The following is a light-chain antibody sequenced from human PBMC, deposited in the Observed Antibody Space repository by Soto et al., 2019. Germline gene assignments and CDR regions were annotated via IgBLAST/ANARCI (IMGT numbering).Light chain of an antibody. CDR2: AAS. V-gene: IGKV1-39*01. CDR3: QQSNSFPLT. Sequence: DIQMTHSPSALSASVCDRVTITCRASQNISSYLNSYQQKPGKAPKLLIYAASSLQSGVPSRFSGSGSGTDFTLTISSLQPEDFATYYCQQSNSFPLTFGQGTKVDIK. CDR1: QNISSY. J-gene: IGKJ1*01.